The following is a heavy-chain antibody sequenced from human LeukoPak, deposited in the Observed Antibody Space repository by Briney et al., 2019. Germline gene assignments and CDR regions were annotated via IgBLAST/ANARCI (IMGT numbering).Heavy chain of an antibody. CDR3: GAGRQFVGAFDI. J-gene: IGHJ3*02. Sequence: PGGSLRLSCAASGFTFSSYELYWVRQAPGKGLEWVSYISSGGIIKYADSVKGQFTISRDDAKKYLYLQMNSLRAEDTAIYYCGAGRQFVGAFDIWGQGTLVTVSS. V-gene: IGHV3-48*03. D-gene: IGHD3-10*01. CDR1: GFTFSSYE. CDR2: ISSGGII.